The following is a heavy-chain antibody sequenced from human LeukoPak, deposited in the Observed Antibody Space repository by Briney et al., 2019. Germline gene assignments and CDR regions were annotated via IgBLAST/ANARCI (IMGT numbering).Heavy chain of an antibody. J-gene: IGHJ4*02. V-gene: IGHV3-48*03. Sequence: GGSLRLSCAASGFTFSSYEMNWVRQAPGKGLEWVSYISSSGRTIYYADSVKGRFTLSRDNAKNSLYLQMNSLRAEDTAVFYCAKDGRDGYNYPSYYFDYWGQGTLVTVSS. D-gene: IGHD5-24*01. CDR3: AKDGRDGYNYPSYYFDY. CDR1: GFTFSSYE. CDR2: ISSSGRTI.